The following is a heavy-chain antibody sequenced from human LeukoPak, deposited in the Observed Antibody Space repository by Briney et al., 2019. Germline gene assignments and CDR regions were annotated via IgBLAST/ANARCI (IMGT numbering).Heavy chain of an antibody. V-gene: IGHV4-4*02. J-gene: IGHJ4*02. D-gene: IGHD3-22*01. Sequence: SETLSLTCAVSGGSISSSNWWSWVRQPPGKGLEWIGEIYYSGSTNYNPSLKSRVTISVDTSKNQFSLKLSSVTAADTAVYYCARSPYDSSGYYFGYWGQGTLVTVSS. CDR1: GGSISSSNW. CDR3: ARSPYDSSGYYFGY. CDR2: IYYSGST.